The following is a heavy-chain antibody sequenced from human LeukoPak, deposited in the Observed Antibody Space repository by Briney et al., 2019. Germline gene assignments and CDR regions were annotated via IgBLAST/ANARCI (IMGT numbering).Heavy chain of an antibody. Sequence: GGSLRLSCAASGFTFSNAWMSWVRQAPGKGLEWVGRIKSKTDGGTTDYAAPVKGRFTISRDDSKNTLYLQMNSLKTEDTAVYYCTTGGERGYYDFWSGYYLNLWGQGTMVTVSS. V-gene: IGHV3-15*01. CDR2: IKSKTDGGTT. CDR3: TTGGERGYYDFWSGYYLNL. D-gene: IGHD3-3*01. CDR1: GFTFSNAW. J-gene: IGHJ3*01.